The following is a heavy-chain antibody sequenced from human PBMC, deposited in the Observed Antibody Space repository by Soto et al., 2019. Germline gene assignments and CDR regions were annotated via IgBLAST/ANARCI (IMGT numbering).Heavy chain of an antibody. Sequence: SETLSLTCAVYGGSFSGYYWSWIRQPPGKGLEWSGEINHSGSTNYNPSLKSRVTISVDTSKNQFSLKLSSVTAADTAVYYCARGWYYGSGSLYNWFDPWGQGTLVTVSS. CDR1: GGSFSGYY. D-gene: IGHD3-10*01. V-gene: IGHV4-34*01. J-gene: IGHJ5*02. CDR2: INHSGST. CDR3: ARGWYYGSGSLYNWFDP.